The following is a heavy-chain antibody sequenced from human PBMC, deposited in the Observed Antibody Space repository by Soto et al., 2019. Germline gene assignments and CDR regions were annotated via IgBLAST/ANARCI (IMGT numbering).Heavy chain of an antibody. D-gene: IGHD3-3*02. CDR3: ARLPSRHLVDY. CDR2: MFYGVST. Sequence: SETLSLTCTVSGSSITSSGYYWCWIRHPPGKGLEWIGSMFYGVSTYCNPSLKSRVTVSVDTSKNHFSLNLRSVTAADTAVYYCARLPSRHLVDYWGQGTLVTVSS. CDR1: GSSITSSGYY. V-gene: IGHV4-39*01. J-gene: IGHJ4*02.